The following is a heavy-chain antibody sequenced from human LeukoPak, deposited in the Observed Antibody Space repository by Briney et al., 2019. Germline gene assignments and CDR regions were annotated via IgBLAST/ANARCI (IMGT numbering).Heavy chain of an antibody. Sequence: GGSLRLSCAASGFTFSSYAMHWVRQAPGKGLEWVTVISYDGSNKYYADSVKGRFTISRDNSKNTLHLQMNSLRAEDTAVYYCARDLREPGVTMIVAEVYGMDVWGQGTTVTVSS. J-gene: IGHJ6*02. D-gene: IGHD3-22*01. CDR3: ARDLREPGVTMIVAEVYGMDV. CDR2: ISYDGSNK. CDR1: GFTFSSYA. V-gene: IGHV3-30-3*01.